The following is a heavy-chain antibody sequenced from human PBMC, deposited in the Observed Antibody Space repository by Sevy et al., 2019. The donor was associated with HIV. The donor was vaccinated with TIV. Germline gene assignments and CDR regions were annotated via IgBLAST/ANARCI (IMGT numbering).Heavy chain of an antibody. CDR1: GFTFSSYA. V-gene: IGHV3-30-3*01. Sequence: GGSLRLSCAASGFTFSSYAMHWVRQAPGKGLEWVAVISYDGSNKYYADPVKGRFTISRDNSKNTLYLQMNSLRAEDTAVYYCARDNDLGAMDVWGQGTTVTVSS. CDR2: ISYDGSNK. CDR3: ARDNDLGAMDV. D-gene: IGHD3-3*01. J-gene: IGHJ6*02.